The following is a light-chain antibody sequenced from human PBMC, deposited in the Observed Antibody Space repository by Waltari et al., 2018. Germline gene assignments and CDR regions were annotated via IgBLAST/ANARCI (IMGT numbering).Light chain of an antibody. CDR3: QHYGSSRT. CDR1: QSVSSSY. Sequence: ELVLTQSPGTLSLSPGERATLSCRASQSVSSSYLAWYQQKPGQAPRLLIYGTSSRATSIPDRFSGSGSGTDFTLTISRLEPEDFALYYCQHYGSSRTFGQGTKVEIK. V-gene: IGKV3-20*01. J-gene: IGKJ1*01. CDR2: GTS.